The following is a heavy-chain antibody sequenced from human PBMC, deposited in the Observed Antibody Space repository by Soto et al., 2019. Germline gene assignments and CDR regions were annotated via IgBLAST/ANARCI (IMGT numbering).Heavy chain of an antibody. CDR3: AKEGIFGVVGYYYYYMDV. CDR2: ISYDGSNK. Sequence: GGSLRLSCAASGFTFSSYGMHWVRQAPGKGLEWVAVISYDGSNKYYADSVKGRFTISRDNSKNTLYLQMNSLRAEDTAVYYCAKEGIFGVVGYYYYYMDVWGKGTTVTVSS. J-gene: IGHJ6*03. CDR1: GFTFSSYG. D-gene: IGHD3-3*01. V-gene: IGHV3-30*18.